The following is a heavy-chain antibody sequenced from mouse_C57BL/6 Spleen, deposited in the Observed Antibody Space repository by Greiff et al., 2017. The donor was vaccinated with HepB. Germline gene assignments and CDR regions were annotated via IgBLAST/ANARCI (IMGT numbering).Heavy chain of an antibody. CDR1: GYTFTDYY. V-gene: IGHV1-76*01. CDR3: ARKNYGGAMDY. Sequence: VQLQQSGAELVRPGASVKLSCKASGYTFTDYYINWVKQRPGQGLEWIARIYPGSGNTYYNEKFKGKATLTAEKSSSTAYMQLSSLTSEDSAVYFCARKNYGGAMDYWGQGTSVTVSS. J-gene: IGHJ4*01. D-gene: IGHD1-1*01. CDR2: IYPGSGNT.